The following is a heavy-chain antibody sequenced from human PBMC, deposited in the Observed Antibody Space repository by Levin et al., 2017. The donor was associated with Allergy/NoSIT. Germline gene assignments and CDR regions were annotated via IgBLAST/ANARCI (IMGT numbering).Heavy chain of an antibody. CDR3: AKEEFEYSSSSSGNDAFDI. J-gene: IGHJ3*02. Sequence: GGSLRLSCAASGFTFDDYAMHWVRQAPGKGLEWVSGISWNSGSIGYADSVKGRFTISRDNAKNSLYLQMNSLRAEDTALYYCAKEEFEYSSSSSGNDAFDIWGQGTMVTVSS. V-gene: IGHV3-9*01. D-gene: IGHD6-6*01. CDR1: GFTFDDYA. CDR2: ISWNSGSI.